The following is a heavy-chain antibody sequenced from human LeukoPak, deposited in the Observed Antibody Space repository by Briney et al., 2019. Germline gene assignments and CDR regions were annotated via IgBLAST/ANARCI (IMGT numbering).Heavy chain of an antibody. D-gene: IGHD2-15*01. CDR2: IYYSGST. CDR1: GASISGSGYY. Sequence: KPSETLSLTCAVSGASISGSGYYWSWIRQPPGKGLEWIGYIYYSGSTNYNPSLKSRVTISVDTSKNQFSLKLSSVTAADTAVYYCARDRFSAFRYCSGGSCKRVSDWFDPWGQGVPVTVSS. J-gene: IGHJ5*02. V-gene: IGHV4-61*08. CDR3: ARDRFSAFRYCSGGSCKRVSDWFDP.